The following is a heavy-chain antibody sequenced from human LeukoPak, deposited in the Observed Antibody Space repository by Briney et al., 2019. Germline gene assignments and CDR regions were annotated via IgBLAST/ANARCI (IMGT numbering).Heavy chain of an antibody. D-gene: IGHD2-2*01. CDR3: ARESIVIVPTTMDDASDI. Sequence: GGSLRLSCAASGFTVSSNYMSWVRQAPGKGLEWVANIKQDGSEQFYLDSVKGRFTISRDNAKNALYLQMHSLRVEDTAVYYCARESIVIVPTTMDDASDIWGQGTMVTVSS. CDR1: GFTVSSNY. CDR2: IKQDGSEQ. J-gene: IGHJ3*02. V-gene: IGHV3-7*01.